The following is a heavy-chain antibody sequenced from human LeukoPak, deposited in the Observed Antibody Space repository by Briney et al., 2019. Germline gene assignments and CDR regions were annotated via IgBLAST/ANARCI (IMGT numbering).Heavy chain of an antibody. CDR2: IYITGST. J-gene: IGHJ5*02. Sequence: SETLSLTCTVSGGSITSYYWSWIRQSAGKGLEWIGRIYITGSTTYNPSLKSRVTMSLDTSKNQFSLKLSSVTAADTAVYYCARGKRFLEWLLWSGWFDPWGQGTLVTVSS. CDR3: ARGKRFLEWLLWSGWFDP. D-gene: IGHD3-3*01. V-gene: IGHV4-4*07. CDR1: GGSITSYY.